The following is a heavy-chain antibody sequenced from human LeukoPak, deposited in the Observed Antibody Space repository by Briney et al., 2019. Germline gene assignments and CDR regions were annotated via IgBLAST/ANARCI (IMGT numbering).Heavy chain of an antibody. J-gene: IGHJ6*03. V-gene: IGHV1-2*02. CDR1: GYTFTGYH. CDR2: INPNSGGT. D-gene: IGHD3-22*01. CDR3: ARAHYYDKVMDV. Sequence: ASVKVSCKASGYTFTGYHMHWVRQAPGQGLEWMGWINPNSGGTNYAQKFQGRVTMTRDTSISTAYMELSRLRSDDTAVYYCARAHYYDKVMDVWGKGTTVTVSS.